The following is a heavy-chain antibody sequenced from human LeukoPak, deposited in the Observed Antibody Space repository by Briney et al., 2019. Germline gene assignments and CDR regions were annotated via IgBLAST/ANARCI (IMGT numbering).Heavy chain of an antibody. D-gene: IGHD4-17*01. CDR3: ARGKDYGDYHAFDI. CDR1: GFTFSSYG. Sequence: GRSLRLSCAASGFTFSSYGMHWVRQAPGKGLEWVAVIWYDGSNKYYADSVKGRFAISRDNSKDTLYLQMNSLRAEDTAVYYCARGKDYGDYHAFDIWGQGTMVTVSS. J-gene: IGHJ3*02. CDR2: IWYDGSNK. V-gene: IGHV3-33*01.